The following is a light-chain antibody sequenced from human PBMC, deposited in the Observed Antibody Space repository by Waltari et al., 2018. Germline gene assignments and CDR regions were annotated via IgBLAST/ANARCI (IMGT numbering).Light chain of an antibody. CDR3: QQGKTFPWT. V-gene: IGKV1-12*01. CDR2: AVR. Sequence: DLKMPKSPSSLSASVGDTVTLTCRASQSVDTYLAWYQQRPGKAPALLISAVRDLQSGVPSRFSGSGYGTHFTLNINSLQPEDFATYYCQQGKTFPWTFGQGTKVEI. J-gene: IGKJ1*01. CDR1: QSVDTY.